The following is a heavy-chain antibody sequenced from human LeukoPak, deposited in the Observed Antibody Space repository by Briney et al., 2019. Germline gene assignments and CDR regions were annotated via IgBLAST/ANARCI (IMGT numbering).Heavy chain of an antibody. CDR3: ARLREIPVFGVVTKSTSYFDY. D-gene: IGHD3-3*01. CDR1: GFTFSTYW. V-gene: IGHV3-7*01. J-gene: IGHJ4*02. Sequence: GGSLRLSCAASGFTFSTYWMSWVRQAPGKGLELVANIKQDRSEKYYVDSVKGRFTISRDNAKNSLYLQMNSLRAEDTAVYYCARLREIPVFGVVTKSTSYFDYWGQGTLVTVSS. CDR2: IKQDRSEK.